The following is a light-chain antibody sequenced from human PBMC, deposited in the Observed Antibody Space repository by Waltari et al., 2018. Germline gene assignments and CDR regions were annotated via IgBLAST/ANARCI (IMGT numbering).Light chain of an antibody. V-gene: IGLV4-69*01. CDR1: SGHSSYA. CDR3: QTWGTGIHVV. Sequence: QLVLTQSPSASASLGASVKLTCTLRSGHSSYAIAWHQQQPEKGPRYLMKLNSDGSHSKEDGIPDRFSGSSSGAERYLTISSLQSEDEADYYCQTWGTGIHVVFGGGTKLTVL. J-gene: IGLJ2*01. CDR2: LNSDGSH.